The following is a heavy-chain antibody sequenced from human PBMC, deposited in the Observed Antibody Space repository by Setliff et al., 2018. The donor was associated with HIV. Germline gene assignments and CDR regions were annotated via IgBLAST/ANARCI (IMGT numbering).Heavy chain of an antibody. J-gene: IGHJ3*02. D-gene: IGHD3-22*01. CDR1: GGTFSSYA. V-gene: IGHV1-69*05. CDR2: IIPIFGTA. CDR3: ARDRAHYYDSSGQMPFDI. Sequence: ASVKVSCKASGGTFSSYAISWVRQAPGQGLEWMGGIIPIFGTANYAQKFQGGVTITTDESTSTAYMELSSLRSEDTAVYYCARDRAHYYDSSGQMPFDIWGQGTMVTVSS.